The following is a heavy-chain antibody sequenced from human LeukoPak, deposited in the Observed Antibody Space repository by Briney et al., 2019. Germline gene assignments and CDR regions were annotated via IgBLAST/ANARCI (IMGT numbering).Heavy chain of an antibody. CDR3: AKRSGYSGFNNNYFNY. CDR1: GGSFSGYY. V-gene: IGHV3-23*01. Sequence: ETLSLTCAVYGGSFSGYYWSWVRQAPGKGLEWVSAISGSGGSTSYADSVKGRFTISRDNSKNTLYLQMNSLRAEDTAVYYCAKRSGYSGFNNNYFNYWGQGTLVTVSS. CDR2: ISGSGGST. J-gene: IGHJ4*02. D-gene: IGHD5-12*01.